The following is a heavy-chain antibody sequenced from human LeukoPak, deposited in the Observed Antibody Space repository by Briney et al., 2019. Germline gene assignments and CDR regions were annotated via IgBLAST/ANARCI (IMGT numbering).Heavy chain of an antibody. CDR2: ISGSGGST. Sequence: SGGSLRLSCAASGFTFSSYAMSWVRQAPGKGLEWVSAISGSGGSTYYADSVKGRFTISRDNSKNTLYLQMNSLRAEDTAVYYCAKDPWGYYDSSGYYDYWGQGTLVTVSS. D-gene: IGHD3-22*01. CDR3: AKDPWGYYDSSGYYDY. V-gene: IGHV3-23*01. J-gene: IGHJ4*02. CDR1: GFTFSSYA.